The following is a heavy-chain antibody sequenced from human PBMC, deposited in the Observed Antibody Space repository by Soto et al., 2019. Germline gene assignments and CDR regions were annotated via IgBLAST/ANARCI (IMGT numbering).Heavy chain of an antibody. CDR2: IYYSGST. V-gene: IGHV4-59*01. J-gene: IGHJ6*02. CDR1: GGSISSYY. Sequence: TGTVSGGSISSYYWSWIRQPPGKGLEWIGYIYYSGSTNYNPSLKSRVTISVDTSKNQFSLKLSSVTAADTAVYYCARGKRERIAVAGTRIESDYYYYGMDVWGQGTTVTVSS. CDR3: ARGKRERIAVAGTRIESDYYYYGMDV. D-gene: IGHD6-19*01.